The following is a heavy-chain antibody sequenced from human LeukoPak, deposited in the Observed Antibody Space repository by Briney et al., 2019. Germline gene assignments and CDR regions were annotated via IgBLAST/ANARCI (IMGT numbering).Heavy chain of an antibody. D-gene: IGHD6-13*01. CDR3: ARDQSSSWYVAWFDP. Sequence: PGGSLRLSCAASGFTFSSYWMHWVRQAPGKGLVWVSRINNDESHTTYADSVKGRFTISRDNAKNTLYLQMSSLRVEDTAVYYCARDQSSSWYVAWFDPWGQGTLVTVSS. J-gene: IGHJ5*02. CDR1: GFTFSSYW. V-gene: IGHV3-74*01. CDR2: INNDESHT.